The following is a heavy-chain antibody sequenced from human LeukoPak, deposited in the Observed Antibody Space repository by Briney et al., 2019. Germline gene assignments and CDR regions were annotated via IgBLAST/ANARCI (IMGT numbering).Heavy chain of an antibody. V-gene: IGHV6-1*01. CDR2: TYYRSKWYN. CDR1: GDSVSSNNAG. CDR3: ARGGGSLNY. J-gene: IGHJ4*02. D-gene: IGHD3-10*01. Sequence: SQTLSLTCAISGDSVSSNNAGWNWLRQSPSRGLEWLGRTYYRSKWYNDYAVSVKGRITINPDPSTNQFSLQLNSVTPEDTAVYYCARGGGSLNYWGQGTLVTVSS.